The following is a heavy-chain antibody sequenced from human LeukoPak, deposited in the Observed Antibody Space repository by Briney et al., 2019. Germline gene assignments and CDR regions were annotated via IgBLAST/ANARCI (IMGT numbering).Heavy chain of an antibody. CDR1: GGSISSSSYY. Sequence: SETLSLTRTVSGGSISSSSYYWGWIRQPPGKGLEWIGSIYYSGSTYYNPSLKSRVTISVDTSKNQFSLKLSSVTAADTAVYYCARLGYCSGGSCQWVLAPLGHQYYFDYWGQGTLVTVSS. D-gene: IGHD2-15*01. V-gene: IGHV4-39*01. J-gene: IGHJ4*02. CDR3: ARLGYCSGGSCQWVLAPLGHQYYFDY. CDR2: IYYSGST.